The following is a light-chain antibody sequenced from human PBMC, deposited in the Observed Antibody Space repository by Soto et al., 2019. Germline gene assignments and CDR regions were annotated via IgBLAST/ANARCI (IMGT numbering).Light chain of an antibody. CDR2: GAS. CDR3: QQYGSSPGT. Sequence: EIVLTQSPGTLSLSPGERATLSSRASQSVSSNYLAWYLQKPGQAPILLIYGASTRATGIPGRFSGSGSGTDFTLTISRLEPEDFAVYYCQQYGSSPGTFGQGTKVDFK. J-gene: IGKJ1*01. V-gene: IGKV3-20*01. CDR1: QSVSSNY.